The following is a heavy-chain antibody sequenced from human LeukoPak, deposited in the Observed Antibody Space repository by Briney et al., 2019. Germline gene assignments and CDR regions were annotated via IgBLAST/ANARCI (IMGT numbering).Heavy chain of an antibody. CDR3: AQEQDDSSGYYYEGDY. CDR1: GYSISSGYY. V-gene: IGHV4-38-2*02. D-gene: IGHD3-22*01. CDR2: IYHSGST. Sequence: SETLSLTCTVSGYSISSGYYWGWIRQPPGKGLEWIGSIYHSGSTYYSPSLKSRVTISVDTSKNQFSLKLSSVTAADTAVYYCAQEQDDSSGYYYEGDYWRQGTLVTVSS. J-gene: IGHJ4*02.